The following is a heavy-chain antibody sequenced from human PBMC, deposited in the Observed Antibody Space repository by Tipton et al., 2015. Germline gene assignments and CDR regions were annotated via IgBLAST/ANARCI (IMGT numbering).Heavy chain of an antibody. D-gene: IGHD5-24*01. J-gene: IGHJ6*02. CDR1: GGSVTSGSYY. CDR2: ISYTDGA. CDR3: ARDLEHGMDV. Sequence: TLSLTCTVSGGSVTSGSYYWSWIRQPPGKGLEWIGYISYTDGAHYNPALKSRVTISVDTSKNQFSLTLNSVAAADTAVYCCARDLEHGMDVWGHGTTVTVSS. V-gene: IGHV4-61*01.